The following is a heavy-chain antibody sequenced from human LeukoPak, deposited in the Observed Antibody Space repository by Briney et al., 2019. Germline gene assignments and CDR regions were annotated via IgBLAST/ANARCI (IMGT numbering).Heavy chain of an antibody. D-gene: IGHD4-23*01. Sequence: GRSLRLSCAASGFTFDDYAMHWVRQAPGKGLEWVSGISWNSGSIGYADSVKGRFTISRDNAKNSLCLQMNSLRAEDTAVYYCARVSVAFDYWGQGTLVTVSS. V-gene: IGHV3-9*01. CDR3: ARVSVAFDY. CDR2: ISWNSGSI. CDR1: GFTFDDYA. J-gene: IGHJ4*02.